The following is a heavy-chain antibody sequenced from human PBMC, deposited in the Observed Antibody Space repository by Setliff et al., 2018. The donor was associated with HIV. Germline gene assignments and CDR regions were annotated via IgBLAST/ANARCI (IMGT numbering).Heavy chain of an antibody. Sequence: GGSLRLSCAASGFTFSSYAMSWVRQAPGKGLEWVSAISGSGGSTYYADSVKGRFTISRDNAKNSLYLQMNSLRPEDTAVCYCARDNPNYYDSSGYYPYWYFDLWGRGTLVTVS. J-gene: IGHJ2*01. CDR2: ISGSGGST. V-gene: IGHV3-23*01. CDR1: GFTFSSYA. D-gene: IGHD3-22*01. CDR3: ARDNPNYYDSSGYYPYWYFDL.